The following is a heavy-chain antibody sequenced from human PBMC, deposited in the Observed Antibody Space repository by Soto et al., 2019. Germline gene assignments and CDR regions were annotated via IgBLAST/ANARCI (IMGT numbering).Heavy chain of an antibody. V-gene: IGHV1-2*02. Sequence: ASVKVSCKASGYTFTGYYMHWVRQAPGQGLEWMGWINPNSGGTNYAQKFQGRVTMTRDTSISTAYMELSRLRSDDTAVYYCARAIAAGGTYYNNWFDPWGQGTLVTVSS. J-gene: IGHJ5*02. CDR1: GYTFTGYY. CDR3: ARAIAAGGTYYNNWFDP. CDR2: INPNSGGT. D-gene: IGHD6-13*01.